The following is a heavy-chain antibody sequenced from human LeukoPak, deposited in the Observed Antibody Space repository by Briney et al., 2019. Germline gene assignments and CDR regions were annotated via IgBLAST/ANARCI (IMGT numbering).Heavy chain of an antibody. D-gene: IGHD6-6*01. CDR2: INLSGST. CDR3: ARVDSSSRWYFDL. V-gene: IGHV4-34*01. J-gene: IGHJ2*01. Sequence: SETLSLTCAVYGASFSDYYWSWIRQPPGMGLGWIGEINLSGSTNYNPSLESRVTMSLDTSKNQFSPKLSSVTAADTAVYYCARVDSSSRWYFDLCGRGTLVTVSS. CDR1: GASFSDYY.